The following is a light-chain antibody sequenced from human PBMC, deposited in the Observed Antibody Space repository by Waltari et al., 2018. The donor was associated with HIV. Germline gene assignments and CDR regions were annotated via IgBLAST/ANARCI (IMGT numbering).Light chain of an antibody. J-gene: IGLJ3*02. Sequence: SALTQPASVAGFPGQSITNPCTAADCAFGFYTFFLWYQQHPGKVPKVILYEVDSRASGVSDRFSGSKSGNTASLTISGLQTEDEADYYCASYTANHTVMFGGGTKVTVL. CDR2: EVD. V-gene: IGLV2-14*01. CDR1: DCAFGFYTF. CDR3: ASYTANHTVM.